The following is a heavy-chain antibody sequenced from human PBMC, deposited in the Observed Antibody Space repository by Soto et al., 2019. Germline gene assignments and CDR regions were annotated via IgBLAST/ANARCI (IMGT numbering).Heavy chain of an antibody. Sequence: QITLKESGPPLVKPTQTLTLTCTFSGFSLTTSGVSVGWIRQPPGKALEWLALIYWDNDNRFSPSLKSRLTITKDTSKNQVVLTVTNMDPMDTATYYSAHRIKVSGGAAFYVWGQGIMVTVSS. V-gene: IGHV2-5*02. D-gene: IGHD2-8*01. CDR2: IYWDNDN. CDR3: AHRIKVSGGAAFYV. CDR1: GFSLTTSGVS. J-gene: IGHJ3*01.